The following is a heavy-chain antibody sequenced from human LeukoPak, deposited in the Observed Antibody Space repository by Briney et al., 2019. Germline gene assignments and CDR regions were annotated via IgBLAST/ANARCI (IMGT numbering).Heavy chain of an antibody. J-gene: IGHJ4*02. D-gene: IGHD6-19*01. CDR3: ARSQRSGWDYFDY. CDR2: INWNGGNT. V-gene: IGHV3-20*04. Sequence: GGSLRLSCAASGFTFDDYVMNWVRQAPGKGLEGVSGINWNGGNTGYADSVRGRFTISRDNAQKSLYLQMNSLRAEDMAFYYCARSQRSGWDYFDYWGQGTLVTVSS. CDR1: GFTFDDYV.